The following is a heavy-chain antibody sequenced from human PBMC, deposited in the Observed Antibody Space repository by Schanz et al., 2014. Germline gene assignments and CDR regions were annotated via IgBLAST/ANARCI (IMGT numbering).Heavy chain of an antibody. V-gene: IGHV4-59*01. CDR2: IYYTAST. CDR1: GGSISSYY. Sequence: QVQLQESGPGLVKPSESLSLTCTVSGGSISSYYWSWIRQPPGKGLEWIGYIYYTASTNYNPSLRSRVTISADTSKNQFSLKLTSVTAADSAVYLWKRGKEREVWGQGTTVTVSS. J-gene: IGHJ6*02. CDR3: KRGKEREV.